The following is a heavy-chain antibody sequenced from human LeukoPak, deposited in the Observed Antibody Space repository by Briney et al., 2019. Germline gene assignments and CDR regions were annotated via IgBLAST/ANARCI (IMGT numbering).Heavy chain of an antibody. CDR3: VRSVVVPAAPPYYYGMDV. Sequence: GWSLTLSCPASGFTFSNYLMHWVRQAPGKGLVWVSRINSDGSSTSYADSVKGRFTISRDNAKNTLYLQMNSLRAEDTAVYYCVRSVVVPAAPPYYYGMDVWGQGTTVTVSS. D-gene: IGHD2-2*01. V-gene: IGHV3-74*01. CDR1: GFTFSNYL. J-gene: IGHJ6*02. CDR2: INSDGSST.